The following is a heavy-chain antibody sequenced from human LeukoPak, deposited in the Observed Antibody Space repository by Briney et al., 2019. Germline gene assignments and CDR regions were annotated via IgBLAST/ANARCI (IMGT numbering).Heavy chain of an antibody. V-gene: IGHV3-21*01. D-gene: IGHD1-26*01. Sequence: GGSLRLSCAASGFTFSSYSMNWVRQAPGKGLEWVSSISSSSSYIYYADSMKGRFTISRDNAKNSLYLQMNSLRAEDTAVYYCARDWDSGGRDFQHWGQGTLVTVSS. J-gene: IGHJ1*01. CDR3: ARDWDSGGRDFQH. CDR1: GFTFSSYS. CDR2: ISSSSSYI.